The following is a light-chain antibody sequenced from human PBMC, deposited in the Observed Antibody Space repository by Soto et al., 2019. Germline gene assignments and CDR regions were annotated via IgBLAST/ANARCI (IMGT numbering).Light chain of an antibody. J-gene: IGLJ1*01. CDR1: SSDVGSYNL. CDR3: CSYAGSSTYV. V-gene: IGLV2-23*01. CDR2: EAS. Sequence: QSVLTQPASVSGSPGQSITISCTGTSSDVGSYNLVSWYQQHPGKAPKLMIYEASERPSGVSNRFSGSKSGNTASLTISGLQAEDEADYYCCSYAGSSTYVFGTGTKDTVL.